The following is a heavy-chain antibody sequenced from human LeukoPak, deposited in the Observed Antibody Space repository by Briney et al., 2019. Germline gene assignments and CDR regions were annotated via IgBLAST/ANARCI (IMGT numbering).Heavy chain of an antibody. V-gene: IGHV3-23*01. CDR2: INGSGGST. CDR1: GFTFSSYA. Sequence: GGSLRLSCAASGFTFSSYAMSWVRQAPGKGLEWVSAINGSGGSTYYADSVKGRFTISRDNSKNTLYLQMNSLRAEDTAVYYCAKASKYYYGSGSIFFDYWGQGTLVTVSS. J-gene: IGHJ4*02. D-gene: IGHD3-10*01. CDR3: AKASKYYYGSGSIFFDY.